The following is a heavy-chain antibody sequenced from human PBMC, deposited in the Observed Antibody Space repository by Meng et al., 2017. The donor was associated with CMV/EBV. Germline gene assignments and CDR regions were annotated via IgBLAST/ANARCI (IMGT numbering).Heavy chain of an antibody. D-gene: IGHD2-2*01. Sequence: QVPPQESGPGRVKPSQTLSLTCTVSGGSISSGDYYWSWIRQPPGKGLEWIGYIYYSGSTYYNPSLKSRVTISVDTSKNQFSLKLSSVTAADTAVYYCARVGRTSCYDYWGQGTLVTVSS. CDR2: IYYSGST. CDR3: ARVGRTSCYDY. CDR1: GGSISSGDYY. J-gene: IGHJ4*02. V-gene: IGHV4-30-4*08.